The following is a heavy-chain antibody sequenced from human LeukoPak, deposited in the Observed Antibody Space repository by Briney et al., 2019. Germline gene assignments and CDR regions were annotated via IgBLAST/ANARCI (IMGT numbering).Heavy chain of an antibody. CDR2: IYYCGST. CDR1: GGSISSYY. D-gene: IGHD5-24*01. J-gene: IGHJ4*02. V-gene: IGHV4-59*08. CDR3: ARGAGAGYNLQPFDN. Sequence: SETLSLTCTVSGGSISSYYWSWIRQPPGKGLEWIGYIYYCGSTKYNPSLKSRVSISVDTSKNQFSLKLSSVTAADTAVYYCARGAGAGYNLQPFDNWGQGTLVTVSS.